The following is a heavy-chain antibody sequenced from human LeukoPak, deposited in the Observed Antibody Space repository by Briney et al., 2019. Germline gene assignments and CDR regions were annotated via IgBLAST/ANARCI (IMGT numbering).Heavy chain of an antibody. V-gene: IGHV6-1*01. CDR1: GDTVSSNSAT. CDR3: ARIGHPWGIEDAFDI. D-gene: IGHD3-16*01. CDR2: TYYTSKWYS. Sequence: SQTLSLTCAISGDTVSSNSATWNWIRQSPSRGLEWLGRTYYTSKWYSDYAVSVKSRITINPDTSKNQFSLQLNSVTLEDTAVYYCARIGHPWGIEDAFDIWGQGTMVTVSS. J-gene: IGHJ3*02.